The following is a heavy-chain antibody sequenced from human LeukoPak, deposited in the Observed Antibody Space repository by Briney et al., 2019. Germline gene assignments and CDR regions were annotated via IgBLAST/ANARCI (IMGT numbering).Heavy chain of an antibody. CDR2: IWYDGSNK. CDR1: GFAFSSYG. J-gene: IGHJ5*02. Sequence: QPGRSLRLSCAASGFAFSSYGMHWVRQAPGKGLEWVAVIWYDGSNKYYADSVKGRFTISRDNSKNTLYLQMNSLRAEDTAVYYCARDEGRDYDILTGSNWFDPWGQGTLVTVSS. V-gene: IGHV3-33*01. D-gene: IGHD3-9*01. CDR3: ARDEGRDYDILTGSNWFDP.